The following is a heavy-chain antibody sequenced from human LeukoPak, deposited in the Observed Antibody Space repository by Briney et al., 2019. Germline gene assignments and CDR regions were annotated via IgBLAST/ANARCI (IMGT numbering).Heavy chain of an antibody. CDR3: TRRDSSVYYFDY. CDR1: GFTFSGSA. V-gene: IGHV3-73*01. CDR2: IRSKANTYAT. J-gene: IGHJ4*02. D-gene: IGHD6-19*01. Sequence: GGSLRLSCAASGFTFSGSAMHWVRQASGKGLEWLGRIRSKANTYATAYAASVKGRFTISRDDSNNTAYLQMNSLKTEDTAVYYCTRRDSSVYYFDYWGQGDLVAVSS.